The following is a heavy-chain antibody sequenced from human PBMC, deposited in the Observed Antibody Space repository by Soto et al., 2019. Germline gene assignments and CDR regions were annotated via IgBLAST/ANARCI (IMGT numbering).Heavy chain of an antibody. J-gene: IGHJ4*02. Sequence: QVQLQESGPGLVKPSQTLSLTCTVSGGSISSGGYYWSWIRQHPGTGLGLIGYSDYSGSTNDTPSFKRRGTLSVDTSQNQFSLKLSSMPAAGTAGYYCARDGNYGSGPFDYWGQGTLVTVSS. D-gene: IGHD3-10*01. CDR2: SDYSGST. CDR3: ARDGNYGSGPFDY. CDR1: GGSISSGGYY. V-gene: IGHV4-31*03.